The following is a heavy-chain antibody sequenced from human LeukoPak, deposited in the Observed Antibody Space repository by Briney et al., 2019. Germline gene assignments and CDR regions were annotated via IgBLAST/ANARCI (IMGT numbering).Heavy chain of an antibody. CDR2: ISSSSSYI. V-gene: IGHV3-21*04. D-gene: IGHD2-15*01. Sequence: GGSLRLSCAASGFTFSSYSMNWVRQAPGKGLEWVSSISSSSSYIYYADSVKGRFTISRDNSKNTLYLQMNSLRAEDTAVFYCAKQGCSGGSCYFDYWGQGTLVTVSS. CDR1: GFTFSSYS. CDR3: AKQGCSGGSCYFDY. J-gene: IGHJ4*02.